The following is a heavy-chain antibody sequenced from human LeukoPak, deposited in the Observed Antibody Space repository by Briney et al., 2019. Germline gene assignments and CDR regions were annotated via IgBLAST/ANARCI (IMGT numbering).Heavy chain of an antibody. CDR1: GFTFSSYG. D-gene: IGHD1-26*01. V-gene: IGHV3-23*01. CDR3: AKVEGDGGSDYGTSYCYY. Sequence: GGSLTLSCAASGFTFSSYGMSWVRQAPGKGLEWVSAISGSGGTTYYADSVKGGFTISRDNSKNSLYMQMNSLRADDTAVYYCAKVEGDGGSDYGTSYCYYSGQGAPLTASS. CDR2: ISGSGGTT. J-gene: IGHJ4*02.